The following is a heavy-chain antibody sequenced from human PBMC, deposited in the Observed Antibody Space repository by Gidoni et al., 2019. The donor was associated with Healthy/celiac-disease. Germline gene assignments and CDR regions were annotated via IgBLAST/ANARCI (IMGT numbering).Heavy chain of an antibody. Sequence: QVQLQQWGAGLLKPSETLSLTCAVYGGSFSGYYWSWIRQAPGKGLEWIGEINHSGSTNYNPSLKSRVTISVDTSKNQFSLKLSSVTAADTAVYYCAGGPTMVRGVHYYYYMDVWGKGTTVTVSS. J-gene: IGHJ6*03. CDR2: INHSGST. CDR1: GGSFSGYY. D-gene: IGHD3-10*01. V-gene: IGHV4-34*01. CDR3: AGGPTMVRGVHYYYYMDV.